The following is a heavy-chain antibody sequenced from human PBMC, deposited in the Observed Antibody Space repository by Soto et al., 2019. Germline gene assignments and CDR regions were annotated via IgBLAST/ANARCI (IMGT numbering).Heavy chain of an antibody. CDR2: IYYSGST. Sequence: SETLSLTCTVSGGSISSGVYYWSWTRQHPGKGLEWIGYIYYSGSTYYNPSLKSRVTISVDTSKNQFSLKLSSVTAADTAVYYCARAREFPYYYGMDVWGQGNTVTVSS. CDR3: ARAREFPYYYGMDV. J-gene: IGHJ6*02. CDR1: GGSISSGVYY. D-gene: IGHD3-10*01. V-gene: IGHV4-31*03.